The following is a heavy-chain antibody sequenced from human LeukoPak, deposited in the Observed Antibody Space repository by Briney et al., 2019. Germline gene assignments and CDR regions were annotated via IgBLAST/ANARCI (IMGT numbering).Heavy chain of an antibody. CDR1: GGSISSITYY. Sequence: SETLSLTCTVSGGSISSITYYWGWIRQPPGKGLEWVGHMYYRGNTFYNPSLKSRVTISVDTSKNQFSLKLRSVTAADTAVYYCARYLDYGGNSRVFQHWGQGTLVTVSS. CDR3: ARYLDYGGNSRVFQH. J-gene: IGHJ1*01. D-gene: IGHD4-23*01. V-gene: IGHV4-39*07. CDR2: MYYRGNT.